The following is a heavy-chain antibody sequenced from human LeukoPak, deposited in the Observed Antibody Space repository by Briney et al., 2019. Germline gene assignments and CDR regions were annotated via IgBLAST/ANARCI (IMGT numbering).Heavy chain of an antibody. CDR2: INHSGST. V-gene: IGHV4-34*01. J-gene: IGHJ4*02. CDR1: GGSFSGYY. Sequence: EPSETLSLTCAVYGGSFSGYYWSWIRQPPGKGLEWIGEINHSGSTNYNPSLKSRVTMSVDTSKNQFSLKLSSVTTADTAVYYCARDRYYYDSSGYYYGFDYWGQGTLVTVSS. D-gene: IGHD3-22*01. CDR3: ARDRYYYDSSGYYYGFDY.